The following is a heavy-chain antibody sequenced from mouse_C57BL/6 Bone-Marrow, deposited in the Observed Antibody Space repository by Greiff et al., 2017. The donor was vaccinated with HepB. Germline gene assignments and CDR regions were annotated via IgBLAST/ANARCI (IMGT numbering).Heavy chain of an antibody. Sequence: VQLQQPGAELVRPGSSVKLSCKASAYTFTSYWMDWVKQRPGQGLEWIGNIYPSDSETHYNQKFKDKATLTVDKSSSTAYMQLSSLTSEDSAVYYCARWNSNCFDYWGQGTTLTVSS. CDR1: AYTFTSYW. J-gene: IGHJ2*01. CDR3: ARWNSNCFDY. D-gene: IGHD2-5*01. CDR2: IYPSDSET. V-gene: IGHV1-61*01.